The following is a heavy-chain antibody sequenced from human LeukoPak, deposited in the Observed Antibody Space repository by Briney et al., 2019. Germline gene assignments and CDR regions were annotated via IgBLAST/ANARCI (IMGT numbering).Heavy chain of an antibody. CDR3: ARDPGTTVTTWGSGGSLENWFDP. V-gene: IGHV4-34*01. Sequence: SETLSLTCAVYGGSFSGYYWSWIRQPPGKGLEWIGEINHSGSTNYNPSLKSRVTISVDTSKNQFSLKLSSVTAADTAVYYCARDPGTTVTTWGSGGSLENWFDPWGQGTLVTVSS. CDR2: INHSGST. D-gene: IGHD4-17*01. CDR1: GGSFSGYY. J-gene: IGHJ5*02.